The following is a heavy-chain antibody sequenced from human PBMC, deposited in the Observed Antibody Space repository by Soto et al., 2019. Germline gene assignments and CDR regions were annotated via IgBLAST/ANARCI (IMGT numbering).Heavy chain of an antibody. CDR2: LNTDNGNS. D-gene: IGHD2-8*01. V-gene: IGHV1-3*04. CDR1: GYTFSTYA. CDR3: ARDLWDLLRMVYGTVGY. Sequence: QVQLVQSGAEVKKPGASVKISCKASGYTFSTYALHWVRQAPGQGLEWMGWLNTDNGNSIYSKRFQGRATITSDTSASTAYMELSSLRSEDTAVYYCARDLWDLLRMVYGTVGYWGQGTLVTVSS. J-gene: IGHJ4*02.